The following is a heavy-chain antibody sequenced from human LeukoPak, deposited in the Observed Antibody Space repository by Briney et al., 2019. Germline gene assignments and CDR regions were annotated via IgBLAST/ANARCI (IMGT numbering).Heavy chain of an antibody. CDR2: INHSGST. D-gene: IGHD4-11*01. V-gene: IGHV4-34*01. J-gene: IGHJ3*02. Sequence: SETLSLTCAVYGGSFSGYYWSWIRQPPGKGLEWIGEINHSGSTNYNPSPKSRVTISVDTSKNQFSLKLSSVTAADTAVYFCARGYSDYVDAFDIWGQGTMVTVSS. CDR1: GGSFSGYY. CDR3: ARGYSDYVDAFDI.